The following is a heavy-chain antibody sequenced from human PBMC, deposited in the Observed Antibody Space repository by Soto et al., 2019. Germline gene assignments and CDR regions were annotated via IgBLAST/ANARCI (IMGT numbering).Heavy chain of an antibody. Sequence: QVQLQESGPGLVKPSQTLSLTCTVSGGSISSGDYYWSWIRQPPGKGLEWIGYIYYSGSTYYNPSLKSRVTISVDTSKNQFSLKLSSVTAADTAVYYCASMYSSSSLLSSPSDYWGQGTLDTVSS. CDR3: ASMYSSSSLLSSPSDY. V-gene: IGHV4-30-4*01. J-gene: IGHJ4*02. CDR1: GGSISSGDYY. CDR2: IYYSGST. D-gene: IGHD6-6*01.